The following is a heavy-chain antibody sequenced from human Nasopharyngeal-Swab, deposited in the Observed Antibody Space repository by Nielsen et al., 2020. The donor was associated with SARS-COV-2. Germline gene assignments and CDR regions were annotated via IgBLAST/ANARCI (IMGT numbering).Heavy chain of an antibody. CDR3: ARTRAHYDILTGYYIPQQYYFDY. CDR2: MKPSGIT. J-gene: IGHJ4*02. V-gene: IGHV4-34*09. Sequence: WIRQPPGKGLEWIGEMKPSGITNYNPSLKSRVTVSVDTSKNQFSLKLSSVTAADTAVYYCARTRAHYDILTGYYIPQQYYFDYWGQGTLVTVSS. D-gene: IGHD3-9*01.